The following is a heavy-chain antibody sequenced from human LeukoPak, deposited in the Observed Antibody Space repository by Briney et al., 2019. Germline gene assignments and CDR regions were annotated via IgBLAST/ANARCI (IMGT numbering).Heavy chain of an antibody. V-gene: IGHV3-21*05. CDR3: ARELGVSRAFDI. CDR2: MRRGSDYK. CDR1: GFTFSSSG. Sequence: GGSLRLSCVASGFTFSSSGMNWGRQAPGKGLQRVSYMRRGSDYKAYEDSVKGRFTISRDNGKNSLYLQMNSLTAEDTAVYYCARELGVSRAFDIWGQGTMVTVSS. J-gene: IGHJ3*02. D-gene: IGHD6-6*01.